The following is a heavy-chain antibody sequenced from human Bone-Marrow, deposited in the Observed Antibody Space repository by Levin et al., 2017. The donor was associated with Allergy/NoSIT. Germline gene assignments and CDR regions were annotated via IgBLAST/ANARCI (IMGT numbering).Heavy chain of an antibody. CDR3: AASNYVDTSGFDY. D-gene: IGHD3-16*01. CDR2: IASYGDER. CDR1: GFTFRSYS. V-gene: IGHV3-23*01. J-gene: IGHJ4*02. Sequence: PGGSLRLSCATSGFTFRSYSMSWVRQAPGKGLEWVAGIASYGDERYYADSVKGRFTIPRDVSESTLFLQMASLTAEATALSSCAASNYVDTSGFDYWGQGTQVKVSS.